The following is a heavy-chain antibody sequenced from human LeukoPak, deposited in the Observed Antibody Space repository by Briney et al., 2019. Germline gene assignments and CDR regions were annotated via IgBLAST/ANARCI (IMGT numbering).Heavy chain of an antibody. CDR1: GYTFSVYF. V-gene: IGHV1-46*01. Sequence: GASVKVSCKASGYTFSVYFINWVRQAPGQGLEWMGIIYPSGGRTNYAQKFQGRVTMTEDTSTDTAYMELSSLRSEDTAVYYCATAMSSTVARRGSFDYWGQGTLVTVSS. CDR3: ATAMSSTVARRGSFDY. CDR2: IYPSGGRT. D-gene: IGHD2-15*01. J-gene: IGHJ4*02.